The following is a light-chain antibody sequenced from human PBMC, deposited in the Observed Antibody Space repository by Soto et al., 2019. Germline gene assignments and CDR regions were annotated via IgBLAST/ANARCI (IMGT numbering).Light chain of an antibody. CDR2: GAS. Sequence: DIVLTQSPGTLSLSPGDRATLSCRASQGVSTNYVAWYQQKPGQSPRLLIYGASSRAAGIPDRFSGSGSGTDFTLTFSRVEPEDFAVFYCHQYGHSPYTFGQGTKLEIK. V-gene: IGKV3-20*01. J-gene: IGKJ2*01. CDR1: QGVSTNY. CDR3: HQYGHSPYT.